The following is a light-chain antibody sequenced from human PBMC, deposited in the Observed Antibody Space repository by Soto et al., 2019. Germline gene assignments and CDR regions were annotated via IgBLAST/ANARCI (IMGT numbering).Light chain of an antibody. V-gene: IGLV1-44*01. Sequence: QAVVTQPPSASGTPGQRVTISCSGSSSNIGSNTVNWYQQLPGTAPKLLIYSNNQRPSGVPDRFSGSKSGTSASLAISWLQSEDEADYYCAAWDDSLNGVVFGGWTKVTVL. CDR3: AAWDDSLNGVV. J-gene: IGLJ2*01. CDR2: SNN. CDR1: SSNIGSNT.